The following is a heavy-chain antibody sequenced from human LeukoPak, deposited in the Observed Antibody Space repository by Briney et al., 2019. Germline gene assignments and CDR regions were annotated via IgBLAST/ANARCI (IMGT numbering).Heavy chain of an antibody. Sequence: GGSLRLSCAASGFTFSSYAMHWVRQAPGKGLEWVAVISYDGSNKYYTDSVKGRFTISRDNSKNTLYLQMNSLRAEGTAVYYCARGRHDIADWGQGTLVTVSS. CDR1: GFTFSSYA. V-gene: IGHV3-30*04. CDR3: ARGRHDIAD. J-gene: IGHJ4*02. CDR2: ISYDGSNK.